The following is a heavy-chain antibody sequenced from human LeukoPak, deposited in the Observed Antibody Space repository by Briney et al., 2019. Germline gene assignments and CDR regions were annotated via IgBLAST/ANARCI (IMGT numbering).Heavy chain of an antibody. CDR2: ISGSGGST. V-gene: IGHV3-23*01. J-gene: IGHJ4*02. Sequence: GGSLRLSCAASGFTVYNNGLSWFRQAPGKGLEWVSTISGSGGSTYYADSVKGRFTISRDNSKNTLHLQMNSLRAEDTAVYYCAKNGNYYDSSGYDYFDYWGQGTLVTVSS. CDR3: AKNGNYYDSSGYDYFDY. D-gene: IGHD3-22*01. CDR1: GFTVYNNG.